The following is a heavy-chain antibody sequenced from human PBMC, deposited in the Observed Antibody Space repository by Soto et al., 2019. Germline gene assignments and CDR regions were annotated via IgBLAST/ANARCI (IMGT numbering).Heavy chain of an antibody. CDR2: IIPVFGLV. Sequence: QVHLRLQSGAEVKKTGSSVKVSCKASGGTPSNAAISWVRQAPGQGLEWMGGIIPVFGLVKNAPNFQGRVTITADESTNTAYMELSSLRPEDTAVYYCAGGRIVVVGSRAYYGMDVWGQGTTFTVSS. V-gene: IGHV1-69*01. J-gene: IGHJ6*02. CDR3: AGGRIVVVGSRAYYGMDV. CDR1: GGTPSNAA. D-gene: IGHD3-22*01.